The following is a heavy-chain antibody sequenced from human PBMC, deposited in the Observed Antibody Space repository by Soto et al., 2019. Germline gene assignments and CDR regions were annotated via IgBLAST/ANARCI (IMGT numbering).Heavy chain of an antibody. Sequence: QVQLQQWGAGLLKPSETLSLTCAVYGGSFSGYYWSWIRQPPGKGLEWIGEINHSGSTNYNPSLKSRVTISVDTSKNQFSLKLSSVTAADTAVYYCAREEETTLPLWDYWGQGTLVTVSS. D-gene: IGHD4-17*01. J-gene: IGHJ4*02. V-gene: IGHV4-34*01. CDR3: AREEETTLPLWDY. CDR1: GGSFSGYY. CDR2: INHSGST.